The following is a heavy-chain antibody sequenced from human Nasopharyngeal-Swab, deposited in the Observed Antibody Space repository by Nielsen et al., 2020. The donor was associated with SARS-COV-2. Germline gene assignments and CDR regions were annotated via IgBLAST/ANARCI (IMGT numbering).Heavy chain of an antibody. J-gene: IGHJ4*02. Sequence: GESLKISCAASGFTFSSYSMNWVRQAPGKGLEWVANINEDGNEKDYVDSVKGRFTISRDNGKNSVYLQMNSLRVEDTAVYYCASRPPDVVFYFGVFDYWGRGTVVTVSS. V-gene: IGHV3-7*05. D-gene: IGHD3-10*01. CDR3: ASRPPDVVFYFGVFDY. CDR1: GFTFSSYS. CDR2: INEDGNEK.